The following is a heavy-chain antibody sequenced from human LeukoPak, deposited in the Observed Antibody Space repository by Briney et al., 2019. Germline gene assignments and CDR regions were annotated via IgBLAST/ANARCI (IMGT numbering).Heavy chain of an antibody. Sequence: SETLSLTCSVSGGSTNNYFWSWIRQSAGKGLEWIGRVNPYGTSNYNPSLKSRVTMSVDTSKNLVSLRLTSLTAADTAVYYCARDRRPRAVAGAYISYGLDVWGQGTTVTVSS. J-gene: IGHJ6*02. D-gene: IGHD6-19*01. CDR1: GGSTNNYF. V-gene: IGHV4-4*07. CDR2: VNPYGTS. CDR3: ARDRRPRAVAGAYISYGLDV.